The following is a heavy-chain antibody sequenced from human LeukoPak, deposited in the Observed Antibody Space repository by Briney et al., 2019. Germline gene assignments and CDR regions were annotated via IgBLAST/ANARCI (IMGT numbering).Heavy chain of an antibody. J-gene: IGHJ4*02. Sequence: GASVKVSCKASGYTFTDYFMHWVRQAPEQGLEWMGWINPKNGGTKYAQNFQGRVIMTRDTSISTAYMELSMRSDDTAVYYCVRSSGYDRFDYWGQGTLVTVSS. CDR2: INPKNGGT. V-gene: IGHV1-2*02. CDR1: GYTFTDYF. CDR3: VRSSGYDRFDY. D-gene: IGHD5-12*01.